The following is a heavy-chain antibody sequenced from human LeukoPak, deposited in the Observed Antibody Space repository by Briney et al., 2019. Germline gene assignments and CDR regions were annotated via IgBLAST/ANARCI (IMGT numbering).Heavy chain of an antibody. CDR3: AKDCGTTQWGPYFDY. Sequence: GGSLRLSCAASGFTFSSYGMHWVRQAPGKGLEWVAVISYDGSNKYYADSVKGRFTISRDNSKNTLYLQMNSLRAEDTAVYYCAKDCGTTQWGPYFDYWGQGTLVTVSS. D-gene: IGHD2/OR15-2a*01. V-gene: IGHV3-30*18. CDR2: ISYDGSNK. CDR1: GFTFSSYG. J-gene: IGHJ4*02.